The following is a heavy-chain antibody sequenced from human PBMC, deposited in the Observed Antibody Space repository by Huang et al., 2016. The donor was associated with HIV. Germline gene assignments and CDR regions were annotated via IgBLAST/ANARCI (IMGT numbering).Heavy chain of an antibody. CDR1: GGSFSGPN. Sequence: QVQLHQWGAGLLKPSETLSLTCAVYGGSFSGPNWTWIRQTPGKGLEWIGEINHSGRTNYSPSLKRRVTISLDTSKNQFSLRLRSVTAADTAVYYCARGRGDARGFLGLDFWDQGTLVTVSS. J-gene: IGHJ4*02. CDR2: INHSGRT. CDR3: ARGRGDARGFLGLDF. D-gene: IGHD3-16*01. V-gene: IGHV4-34*01.